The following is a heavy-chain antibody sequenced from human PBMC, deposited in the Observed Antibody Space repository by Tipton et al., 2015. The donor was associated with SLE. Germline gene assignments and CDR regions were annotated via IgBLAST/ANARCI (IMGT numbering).Heavy chain of an antibody. Sequence: TLSLTCTVSGGSISSYYWSWIRQPPGKGLEWIGSIYYSGSTYYNPSLKSRVTISVDTSKNQFSLKLSSVTAADTAVYYCARRGSSSPLDNWFDPWGQGTLVTVSS. V-gene: IGHV4-59*05. CDR1: GGSISSYY. J-gene: IGHJ5*02. CDR2: IYYSGST. D-gene: IGHD6-6*01. CDR3: ARRGSSSPLDNWFDP.